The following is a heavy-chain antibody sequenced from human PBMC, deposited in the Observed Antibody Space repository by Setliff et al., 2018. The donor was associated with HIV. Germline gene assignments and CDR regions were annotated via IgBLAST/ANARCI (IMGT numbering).Heavy chain of an antibody. D-gene: IGHD3-9*01. CDR2: IKSKTDGGTT. J-gene: IGHJ4*02. CDR1: GFTLTKYT. V-gene: IGHV3-15*01. Sequence: PGGSLRLSCEASGFTLTKYTMNWVRQAPGKGLEWVGRIKSKTDGGTTDYASPVKGRFTISREDSKNTLYLQMNSLKTEDTAVYYCTTDGLSYYNFLVGYYKFDYWGQGTLVTVSS. CDR3: TTDGLSYYNFLVGYYKFDY.